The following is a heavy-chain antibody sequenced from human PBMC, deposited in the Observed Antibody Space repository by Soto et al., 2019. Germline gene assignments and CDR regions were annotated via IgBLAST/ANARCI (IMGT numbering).Heavy chain of an antibody. CDR2: IYATGTT. V-gene: IGHV4-4*07. J-gene: IGHJ5*02. D-gene: IGHD1-1*01. CDR3: VRDGTKTLRDWFDP. CDR1: GASTRGFY. Sequence: PSETLSLTCTVSGASTRGFYWSWIRKSAGKGLEWIGRIYATGTTDYNPSLKSRVMMSVDTSKKQFSLKLRSVTAADTAVYYCVRDGTKTLRDWFDPWGQGISVTVSS.